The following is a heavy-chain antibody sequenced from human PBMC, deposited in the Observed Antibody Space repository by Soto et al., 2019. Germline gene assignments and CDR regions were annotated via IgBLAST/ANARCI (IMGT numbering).Heavy chain of an antibody. CDR2: IYYSGST. D-gene: IGHD4-17*01. J-gene: IGHJ5*02. CDR3: ARLKYGASLSDP. V-gene: IGHV4-39*01. Sequence: PSETLSLTCTVSGGSIISYYWGWIRQPPGKGLEWIGSIYYSGSTYYNPSLKSRVTISVDTSKNQFSLKLSSVTAADTAVYYCARLKYGASLSDPWGQGTLVTVS. CDR1: GGSIISYY.